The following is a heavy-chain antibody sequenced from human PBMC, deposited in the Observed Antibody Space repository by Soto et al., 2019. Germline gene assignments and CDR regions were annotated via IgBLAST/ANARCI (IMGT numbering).Heavy chain of an antibody. CDR1: GFNFSDHY. V-gene: IGHV3-11*06. CDR2: ISGSSRYT. Sequence: LRLSCAASGFNFSDHYMNWVRQAPGKGLEWVSYISGSSRYTNFADSVKGRFTISRDNAKNSLYLQMNSLRVEDTAVYYCARHTSGWHYYDYWGQGTPVTVSS. CDR3: ARHTSGWHYYDY. D-gene: IGHD6-19*01. J-gene: IGHJ4*02.